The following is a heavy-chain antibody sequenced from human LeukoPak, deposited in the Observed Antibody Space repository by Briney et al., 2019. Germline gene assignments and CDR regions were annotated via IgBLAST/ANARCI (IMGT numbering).Heavy chain of an antibody. D-gene: IGHD3-22*01. CDR2: MNPNSGIT. CDR3: ARGRYYDDSNGRTPYDY. Sequence: ASVKVSCKASGYTFISYDINWVRQATGQGLEWMGWMNPNSGITGYAQKFQGRVSMTRNTSISTAYMELSSLKSEDTAVYYCARGRYYDDSNGRTPYDYWGQGTLVTVSS. V-gene: IGHV1-8*01. J-gene: IGHJ4*02. CDR1: GYTFISYD.